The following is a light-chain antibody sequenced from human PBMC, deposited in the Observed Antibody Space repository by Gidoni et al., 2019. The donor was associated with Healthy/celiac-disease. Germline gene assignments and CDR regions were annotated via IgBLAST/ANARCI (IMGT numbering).Light chain of an antibody. J-gene: IGKJ4*01. CDR1: QSVSSY. Sequence: VLTQSPAPLSLSTGERAPLSCRARQSVSSYVACYQQKPGQAPRLLFSATSFRATGHPASFGGSGSGTVFTLIISSLAPEDFAVYYCQHRSNLLTFGGGTKVEIK. CDR3: QHRSNLLT. CDR2: ATS. V-gene: IGKV3-11*01.